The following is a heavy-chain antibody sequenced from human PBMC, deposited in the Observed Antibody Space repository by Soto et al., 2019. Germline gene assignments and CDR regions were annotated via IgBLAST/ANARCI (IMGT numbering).Heavy chain of an antibody. Sequence: ASVKVSCKASGYTFTSYGISWVRQAPGQGLEWMGWISAYNGNTNYAQKLQGRVTMTRDTSISTAYMELSRLRSDDTAVYYCARLWTTFDYWGQGTLVTVSS. V-gene: IGHV1-18*04. CDR3: ARLWTTFDY. J-gene: IGHJ4*02. D-gene: IGHD3-10*01. CDR1: GYTFTSYG. CDR2: ISAYNGNT.